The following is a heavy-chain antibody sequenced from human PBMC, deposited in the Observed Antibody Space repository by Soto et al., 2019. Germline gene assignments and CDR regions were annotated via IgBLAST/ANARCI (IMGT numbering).Heavy chain of an antibody. CDR1: GYTITELS. J-gene: IGHJ4*02. Sequence: GASVKVYWKISGYTITELSMHWGRQATGKGLEWMGGFDPEDGETIYAQKFQGRVTMTEDTSTDTAYMELSSLRSEDTAVYYCATVPREEQLVVITLVFDYWGQGTLVT. CDR3: ATVPREEQLVVITLVFDY. CDR2: FDPEDGET. V-gene: IGHV1-24*01. D-gene: IGHD3-22*01.